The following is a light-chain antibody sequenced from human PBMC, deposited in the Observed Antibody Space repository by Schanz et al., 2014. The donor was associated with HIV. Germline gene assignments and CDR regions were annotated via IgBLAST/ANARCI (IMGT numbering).Light chain of an antibody. CDR2: DVT. V-gene: IGLV2-14*03. CDR1: SSDVGGDNF. CDR3: TSYTNSDSWV. Sequence: QSALTQPASVSGSPGQSITISCAGTSSDVGGDNFVSWYQQHPGRAPKLLVYDVTNRPSGVSNRFSGSKSGNTASLTISGLQPEDEADYYCTSYTNSDSWVFGGGTKLTVL. J-gene: IGLJ3*02.